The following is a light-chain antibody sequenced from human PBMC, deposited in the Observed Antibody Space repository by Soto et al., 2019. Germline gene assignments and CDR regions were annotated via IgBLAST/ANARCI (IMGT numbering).Light chain of an antibody. CDR2: RAS. CDR1: HSIRSY. V-gene: IGKV1-5*03. Sequence: DIQMTQSPSTLSASVGDRVTITCRASHSIRSYLAWYQQIPGKAPKLLIHRASYLESGVPSRFSGSGSETDFSLAIGSLQPEDSATYFCQQYYSSPPAVGPGTKVQIK. J-gene: IGKJ3*01. CDR3: QQYYSSPPA.